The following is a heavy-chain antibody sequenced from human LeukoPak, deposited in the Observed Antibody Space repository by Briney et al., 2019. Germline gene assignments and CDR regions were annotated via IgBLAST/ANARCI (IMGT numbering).Heavy chain of an antibody. CDR3: HPVTTKGGWFDP. CDR2: IKSKTDGGKT. V-gene: IGHV3-15*01. J-gene: IGHJ5*02. D-gene: IGHD4-17*01. CDR1: GFTFSNAW. Sequence: GGSLRLSCAASGFTFSNAWMSWVRPAPGKGLEWVGRIKSKTDGGKTDYAAPVKGRFTISRDDSKNTLYLQMNSLKTEDTAVYYCHPVTTKGGWFDPWGQGTLVTVSS.